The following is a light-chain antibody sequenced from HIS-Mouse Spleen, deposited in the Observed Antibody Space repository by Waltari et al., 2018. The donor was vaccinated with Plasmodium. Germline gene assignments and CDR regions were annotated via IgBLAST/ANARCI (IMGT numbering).Light chain of an antibody. J-gene: IGLJ2*01. CDR3: GTWDSSLSAGVV. CDR2: DNN. CDR1: SSNIGHNY. Sequence: QSVLTQPPSVSAAPGQKVTISCSGSSSNIGHNYVSWYQQLPGTAPKLLIYDNNKRPPGMPERVSGSKSGTSATLGITGLQTGDEADYYCGTWDSSLSAGVVFGGGTKLTVL. V-gene: IGLV1-51*01.